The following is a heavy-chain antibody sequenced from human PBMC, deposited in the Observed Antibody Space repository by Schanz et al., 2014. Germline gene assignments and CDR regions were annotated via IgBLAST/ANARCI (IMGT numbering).Heavy chain of an antibody. D-gene: IGHD3-10*01. Sequence: EVQLVESGGGLVQPGGSLRLSCTASGFTFSSYSMNWVRQAPGKGLEWVSVIGVDGTTTYYADSVKGRFTISRDNSKNTLYLQMNSLRAEDTAVYYCAKGRFGELSAFDIWGRGTMVTVSS. J-gene: IGHJ3*02. CDR1: GFTFSSYS. CDR3: AKGRFGELSAFDI. V-gene: IGHV3-23*04. CDR2: IGVDGTTT.